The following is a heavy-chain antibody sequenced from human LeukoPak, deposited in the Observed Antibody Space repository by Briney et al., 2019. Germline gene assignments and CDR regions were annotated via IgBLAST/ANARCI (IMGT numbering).Heavy chain of an antibody. V-gene: IGHV1-69*05. CDR3: ARGPGSSGYYIDY. D-gene: IGHD3-22*01. CDR2: IIPIFGTA. J-gene: IGHJ4*02. CDR1: GGTFSSYA. Sequence: GASVKVSCKASGGTFSSYAISWVRQAPGQGLEWMGGIIPIFGTANYAQKFQGRVTITTDESTSTAYMALSSLRSDDTAVYYCARGPGSSGYYIDYWGQGTLVTVSS.